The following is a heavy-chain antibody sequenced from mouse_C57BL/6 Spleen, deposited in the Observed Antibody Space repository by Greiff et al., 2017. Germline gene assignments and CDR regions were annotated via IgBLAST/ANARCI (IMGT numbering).Heavy chain of an antibody. J-gene: IGHJ4*01. CDR3: TGNIYYGYDAHWYAMDY. V-gene: IGHV6-3*01. CDR1: GFTFSNYW. CDR2: IRLKSDNYAT. Sequence: EVKLQESGGGLVQPGGSMKLSCVASGFTFSNYWMNWVRQSPEKGLEWVAQIRLKSDNYATHYAESVKGRFTISRDDSKSSVYLQMNNLRAEDTGIYYCTGNIYYGYDAHWYAMDYWGQGTSVTVSS. D-gene: IGHD2-2*01.